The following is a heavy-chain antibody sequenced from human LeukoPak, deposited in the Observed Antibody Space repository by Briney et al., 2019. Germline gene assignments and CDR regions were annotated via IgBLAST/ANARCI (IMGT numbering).Heavy chain of an antibody. J-gene: IGHJ4*02. D-gene: IGHD4-23*01. Sequence: GVSLRLSCAASGFAFSSYAMTWVRQPPGKGLEWVSAISEGGSSTYYADSVKGRFTISRDNSQNTLYLQMNSLRAEDTAVYYCAKTSGGNYWGQGTLVTVSS. CDR1: GFAFSSYA. V-gene: IGHV3-23*01. CDR3: AKTSGGNY. CDR2: ISEGGSST.